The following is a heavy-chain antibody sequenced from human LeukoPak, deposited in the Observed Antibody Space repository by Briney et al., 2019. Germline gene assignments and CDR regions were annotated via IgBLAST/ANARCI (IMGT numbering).Heavy chain of an antibody. Sequence: SETLSPTCTVSSDSITSYYWRSIRQPAGKGLEWIGRIYSSGTTNYNPSIKSRVTMSIDTSKNQFSLKLSSVTAADTAVFYCARGGDWNDLVYWGQGTLVTVSS. V-gene: IGHV4-4*07. CDR3: ARGGDWNDLVY. CDR1: SDSITSYY. CDR2: IYSSGTT. J-gene: IGHJ4*02. D-gene: IGHD1-1*01.